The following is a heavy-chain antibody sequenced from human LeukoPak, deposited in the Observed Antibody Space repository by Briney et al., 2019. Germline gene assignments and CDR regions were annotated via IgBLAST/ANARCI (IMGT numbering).Heavy chain of an antibody. Sequence: GGSLRLSCAVSGFPFTTYSMNWVRQAPGKRLEWVSYISASGSNIYYLDAVKGRFTVSRDNAMSSLFLQMDRPRAEDTAIYYCVRVKGTYCDFWGQGTLVTVSS. V-gene: IGHV3-48*01. CDR2: ISASGSNI. CDR3: VRVKGTYCDF. D-gene: IGHD1-1*01. CDR1: GFPFTTYS. J-gene: IGHJ4*02.